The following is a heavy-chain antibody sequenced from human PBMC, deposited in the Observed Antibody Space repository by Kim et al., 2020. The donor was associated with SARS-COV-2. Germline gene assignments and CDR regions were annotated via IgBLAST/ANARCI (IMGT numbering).Heavy chain of an antibody. CDR2: FAPEDGAP. D-gene: IGHD3-3*01. Sequence: GKGLEWMVGFAPEDGAPIYAQKFQGRVTMTKDTSTGTAYMELSSLRSEDTAVYYCATSWVFGVANWFDPWGQGTLVTVSS. J-gene: IGHJ5*02. V-gene: IGHV1-24*01. CDR3: ATSWVFGVANWFDP.